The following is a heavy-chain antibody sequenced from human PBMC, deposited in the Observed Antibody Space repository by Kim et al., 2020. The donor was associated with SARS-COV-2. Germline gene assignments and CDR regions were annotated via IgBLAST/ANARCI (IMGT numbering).Heavy chain of an antibody. CDR2: T. V-gene: IGHV4-39*01. CDR3: ARYDSSSNFDY. Sequence: TYYNPDIKIRVTISVDTSKNQFSLKLSSETAADTAVYYCARYDSSSNFDYWGQGTLVTVSS. D-gene: IGHD3-3*01. J-gene: IGHJ4*01.